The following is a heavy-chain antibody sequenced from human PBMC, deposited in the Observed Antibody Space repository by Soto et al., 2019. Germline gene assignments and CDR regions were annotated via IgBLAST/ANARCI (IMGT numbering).Heavy chain of an antibody. CDR2: IIPILGIA. V-gene: IGHV1-69*02. CDR1: GGTFSSYT. D-gene: IGHD5-18*01. J-gene: IGHJ5*02. CDR3: ARYLPQEYSYGSSTWFDP. Sequence: VQLVQSGAEVKKPGSSVKVSCKASGGTFSSYTISWVRQAPGQGLEWMGRIIPILGIANYAQKFQGRVTITAHKSTSTAYMALSSLRSEDTAVYYCARYLPQEYSYGSSTWFDPWGQGTLVPVSS.